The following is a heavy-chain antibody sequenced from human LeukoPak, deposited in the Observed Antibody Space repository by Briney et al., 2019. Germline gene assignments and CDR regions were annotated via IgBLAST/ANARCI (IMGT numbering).Heavy chain of an antibody. CDR2: ISSSSSTI. Sequence: PGGSLRLSCAASGFTFSSYSMNWVRQAPGKGLEWVSYISSSSSTIYYADSVKGRFTISRDNAKNSLYLQMNSLRAEDTAVYYCARGLWDSTKAYWGQGTLVTVSS. J-gene: IGHJ4*02. CDR3: ARGLWDSTKAY. V-gene: IGHV3-48*01. D-gene: IGHD6-13*01. CDR1: GFTFSSYS.